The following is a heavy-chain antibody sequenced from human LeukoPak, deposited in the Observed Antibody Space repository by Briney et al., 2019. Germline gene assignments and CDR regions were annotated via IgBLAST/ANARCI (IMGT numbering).Heavy chain of an antibody. CDR1: GFTFSSYA. V-gene: IGHV3-7*01. CDR2: IKEDGSAQ. D-gene: IGHD3-3*01. J-gene: IGHJ4*02. Sequence: GGSLRLSCAASGFTFSSYAMSWVRQAPGKGLEWVANIKEDGSAQYYVGSVKGRFTISRDNAKNSLNLQMNSLRAEDTAVYYCARDVTIFGVVITKPFDYWGQGTLVTVSS. CDR3: ARDVTIFGVVITKPFDY.